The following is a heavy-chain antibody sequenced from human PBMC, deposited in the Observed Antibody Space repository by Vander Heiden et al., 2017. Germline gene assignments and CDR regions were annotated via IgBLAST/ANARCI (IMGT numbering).Heavy chain of an antibody. CDR1: GFIFSSAG. CDR3: TSLLFSDACHI. CDR2: IRTKTKNYET. V-gene: IGHV3-73*02. J-gene: IGHJ3*02. Sequence: VQLVESGGGLVPPGGSLKLSCAASGFIFSSAGMYGVRQGSGKGLEWVGRIRTKTKNYETAYAASVQGRFTFSRDDSKNTAYLQMDSLKTEDTAVYYCTSLLFSDACHIWGQGTVVTVSS. D-gene: IGHD3-10*02.